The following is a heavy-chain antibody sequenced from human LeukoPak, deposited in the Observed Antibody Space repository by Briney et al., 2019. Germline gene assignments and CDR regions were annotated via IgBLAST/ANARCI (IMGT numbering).Heavy chain of an antibody. J-gene: IGHJ4*02. CDR2: ISSSSSTI. CDR3: ARGDCSGGSCYLSLTTIDY. D-gene: IGHD2-15*01. CDR1: GFTFSSYS. Sequence: GGSLRLSCAASGFTFSSYSMNWVRQAPGKGLEWLSYISSSSSTIYYADSVKGRFTISRDNAKNSLYLQMNSLRAEDTAVYYSARGDCSGGSCYLSLTTIDYWGQGTLVTVSS. V-gene: IGHV3-48*01.